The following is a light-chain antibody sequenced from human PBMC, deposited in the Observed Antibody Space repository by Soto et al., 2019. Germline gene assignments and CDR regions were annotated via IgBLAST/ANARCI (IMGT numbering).Light chain of an antibody. Sequence: QSALTQPASVSGSPGQSITISCTGTSSDVGGYNYVSWFQHHPGKAPKLIIYEVSYRPSGVSARFSGSKSGDTASLTISGLQAEDEADYYCSSFTNPITRYAFGTGTKLTVL. J-gene: IGLJ1*01. CDR3: SSFTNPITRYA. CDR1: SSDVGGYNY. CDR2: EVS. V-gene: IGLV2-14*01.